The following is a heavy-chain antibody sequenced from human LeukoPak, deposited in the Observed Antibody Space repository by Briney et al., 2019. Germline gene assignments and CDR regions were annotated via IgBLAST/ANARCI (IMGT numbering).Heavy chain of an antibody. CDR3: AKDRGSSWYLVDN. J-gene: IGHJ4*02. CDR1: GFTFSSYA. V-gene: IGHV3-23*01. D-gene: IGHD6-13*01. Sequence: PGGSPRLSCAASGFTFSSYAMSWVRQAPGKGLEWVSSIGGTGAYTYYADSVKGRFTISRDNSKNTLYLQMDSLTAEDTAIYYCAKDRGSSWYLVDNWGQGTLVTVSS. CDR2: IGGTGAYT.